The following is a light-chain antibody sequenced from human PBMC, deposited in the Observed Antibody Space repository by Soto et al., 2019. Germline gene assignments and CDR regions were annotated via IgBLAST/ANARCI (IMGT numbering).Light chain of an antibody. V-gene: IGKV1-27*01. CDR2: AAS. CDR1: QGISSY. Sequence: DIQMTQSPSSLSASVGDRVTITCRASQGISSYLAWYQQKPGKVPKLLIYAASTLQSGVPSRFSGSGSGTDFTLTISSLQPEDVATYYCQKYNSAPWTFGPGTKVEIK. J-gene: IGKJ1*01. CDR3: QKYNSAPWT.